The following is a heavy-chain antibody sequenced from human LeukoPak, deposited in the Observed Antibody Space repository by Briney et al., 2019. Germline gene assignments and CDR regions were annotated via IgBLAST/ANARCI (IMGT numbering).Heavy chain of an antibody. J-gene: IGHJ5*02. V-gene: IGHV4-39*07. Sequence: SETLSLTCTVSGGSISSSSYYWGWIRQPPGKGLEWIGSIYYSGSTNYNPSLKSRVTISVDTSKNQFSLKLSSVTAADTAVYYCARSSSGYYNWFDPWGQGTLVTVSS. CDR1: GGSISSSSYY. CDR3: ARSSSGYYNWFDP. D-gene: IGHD3-22*01. CDR2: IYYSGST.